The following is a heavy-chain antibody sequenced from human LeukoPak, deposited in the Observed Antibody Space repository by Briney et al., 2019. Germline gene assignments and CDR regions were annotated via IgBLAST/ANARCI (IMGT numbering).Heavy chain of an antibody. CDR2: IYYSGST. CDR3: AAGSFKKSMVRGVDFDY. CDR1: GGSISSYY. J-gene: IGHJ4*02. V-gene: IGHV4-59*08. D-gene: IGHD3-10*01. Sequence: SETLSLTCTVSGGSISSYYWSWIRQPPGKGLEWIAYIYYSGSTNYNDSLKSRVTISIDTSKKQFFLKLSSVTAADTAVYYCAAGSFKKSMVRGVDFDYWGQGTLVTVSS.